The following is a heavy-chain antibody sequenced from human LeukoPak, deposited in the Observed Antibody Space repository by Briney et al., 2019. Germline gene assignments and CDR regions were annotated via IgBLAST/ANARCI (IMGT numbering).Heavy chain of an antibody. CDR2: ITSSSNAV. CDR1: GFAFSSYA. CDR3: ARDRMGGSFDY. J-gene: IGHJ4*02. Sequence: GGSLRLSCAASGFAFSSYAMNWVRQAPGKGLEWVSFITSSSNAVYYADSMKGRSTVSRDNAENSMYLQVNSLRAEDTAVYYCARDRMGGSFDYWGQGTLVTVSS. D-gene: IGHD2-15*01. V-gene: IGHV3-48*01.